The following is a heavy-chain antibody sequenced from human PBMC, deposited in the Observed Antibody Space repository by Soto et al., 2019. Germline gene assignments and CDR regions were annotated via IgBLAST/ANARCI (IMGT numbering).Heavy chain of an antibody. Sequence: QVQLQESGPGLVKASQTLSLTCTVSGGSISSGGYYWSWIRQHPGKGLEWIGYIYYNGNTYYNPSLKSRITISLDTSKNQFSLKLTSVTAADTVVYYCAGGSSKSWFDPWGQGTLVTVSS. J-gene: IGHJ5*02. CDR2: IYYNGNT. D-gene: IGHD6-6*01. CDR1: GGSISSGGYY. V-gene: IGHV4-31*03. CDR3: AGGSSKSWFDP.